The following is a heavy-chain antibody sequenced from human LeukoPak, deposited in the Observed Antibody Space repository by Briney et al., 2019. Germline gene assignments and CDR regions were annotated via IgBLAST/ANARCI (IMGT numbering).Heavy chain of an antibody. Sequence: GGSLRLSCTAPGFAFGDYAMAWGPQAPGKGLEWVGFIRSKSYGGTTEYAASVKGRFTISRDDSKSIAYLQMNSLKTEDTAVYYCSRGPYCSSGSCYPDPDAFDIWGQGTVVTFSS. CDR2: IRSKSYGGTT. CDR3: SRGPYCSSGSCYPDPDAFDI. J-gene: IGHJ3*02. V-gene: IGHV3-49*04. CDR1: GFAFGDYA. D-gene: IGHD2-15*01.